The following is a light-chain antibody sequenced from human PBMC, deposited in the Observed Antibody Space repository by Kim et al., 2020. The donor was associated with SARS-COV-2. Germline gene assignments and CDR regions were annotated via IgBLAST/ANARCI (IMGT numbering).Light chain of an antibody. V-gene: IGLV2-14*04. Sequence: QSITLSCTGTTSDVGGYNYFSWYQQHPGKAPKLMIHDVTKRPSGVSTRFSGSKSGNTASLTISGLQAEDEADYYCSSFTSGSTPVVFGGGTKLTVL. CDR3: SSFTSGSTPVV. CDR2: DVT. CDR1: TSDVGGYNY. J-gene: IGLJ2*01.